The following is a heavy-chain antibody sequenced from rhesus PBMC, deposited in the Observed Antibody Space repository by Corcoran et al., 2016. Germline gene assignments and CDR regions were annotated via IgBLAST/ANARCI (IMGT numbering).Heavy chain of an antibody. CDR3: ASIAAAAH. J-gene: IGHJ4*01. CDR2: FFYSGST. Sequence: QLQLQESGPGLVKPSETLSLTCAVSGYSISSGYGWSWIRQPPGKGLEWIGYFFYSGSTSSNPSLKSRVTISSDTSKNQFSLQLSSVTAAATAVYYCASIAAAAHWGQGVLVTVSS. V-gene: IGHV4-122*02. CDR1: GYSISSGYG. D-gene: IGHD6-31*01.